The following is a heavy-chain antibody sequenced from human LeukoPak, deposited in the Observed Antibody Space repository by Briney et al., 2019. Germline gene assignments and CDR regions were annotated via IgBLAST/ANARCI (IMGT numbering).Heavy chain of an antibody. V-gene: IGHV5-51*01. Sequence: GAPLQISCEGAGSSFTSYWIGWGRQLPGKGREGRGIIYPGDCDTRYSPSFQGQVTISADKSMSNSSLQWSNLKAAGTAIYSCARLGYCSSTSCYQPSDGYYYYYMDVWGKATTVTVSS. D-gene: IGHD2-2*01. CDR3: ARLGYCSSTSCYQPSDGYYYYYMDV. J-gene: IGHJ6*03. CDR2: IYPGDCDT. CDR1: GSSFTSYW.